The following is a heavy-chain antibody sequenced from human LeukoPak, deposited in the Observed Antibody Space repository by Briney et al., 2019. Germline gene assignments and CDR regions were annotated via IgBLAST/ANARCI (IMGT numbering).Heavy chain of an antibody. CDR3: AKAKFGELNWFDP. Sequence: GGSLRLSCAASGFTFSGYGMHWVRQAPGKGLEWVAVISYDGSNKYYADSVKGRFTISRDNSKNTLYLQMNSLRAEDTAVYYCAKAKFGELNWFDPWGQGTLVTVSS. CDR2: ISYDGSNK. D-gene: IGHD3-10*01. CDR1: GFTFSGYG. V-gene: IGHV3-30*18. J-gene: IGHJ5*02.